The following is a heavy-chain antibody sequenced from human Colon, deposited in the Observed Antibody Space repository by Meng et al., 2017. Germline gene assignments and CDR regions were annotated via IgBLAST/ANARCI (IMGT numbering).Heavy chain of an antibody. CDR2: INCNGGST. CDR3: AGLYYEGYFDY. J-gene: IGHJ4*02. Sequence: GESLKISCAASGFTFDDYGMSWVRQAPGKGLEWVSGINCNGGSTGYADSVKGRFTISRDNAKNSLYLQMNSLRAEDTALYYCAGLYYEGYFDYWGQGTLVTVSS. CDR1: GFTFDDYG. V-gene: IGHV3-20*04. D-gene: IGHD3-22*01.